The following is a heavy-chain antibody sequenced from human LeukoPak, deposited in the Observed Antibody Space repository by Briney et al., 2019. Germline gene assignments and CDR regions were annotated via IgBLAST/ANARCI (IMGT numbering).Heavy chain of an antibody. J-gene: IGHJ4*02. CDR1: GFTFSDYS. V-gene: IGHV3-48*01. Sequence: GGSLRLSCAASGFTFSDYSMNWVRQAQGKGLEWISYVEIYRGSTNYADSVKGRFTITGDKAKNSLYLQMNSLRVEDTAVYYCARDYKYAFDNWGQGTLVTVSS. D-gene: IGHD5-24*01. CDR2: VEIYRGST. CDR3: ARDYKYAFDN.